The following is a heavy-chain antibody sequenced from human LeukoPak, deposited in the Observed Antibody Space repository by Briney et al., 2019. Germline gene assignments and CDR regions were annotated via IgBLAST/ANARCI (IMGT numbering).Heavy chain of an antibody. CDR1: GGTFSSYA. D-gene: IGHD3-3*01. J-gene: IGHJ6*02. CDR2: IIPIFGTA. Sequence: SVTVSCTASGGTFSSYAISWVRQAPGQGPEWMGGIIPIFGTANYAQKFQGRVTITADESTSTAYMELSSLRSEDTAVYYCARDLLYTDFWSGYYRDYYYYGMDVWGQGTTVTVSS. CDR3: ARDLLYTDFWSGYYRDYYYYGMDV. V-gene: IGHV1-69*01.